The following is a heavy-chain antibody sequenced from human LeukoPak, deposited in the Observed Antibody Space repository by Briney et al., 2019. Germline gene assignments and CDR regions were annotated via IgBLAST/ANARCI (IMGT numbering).Heavy chain of an antibody. CDR2: IYSSGST. Sequence: PSETLSLTCTVSGGSISHYYWSWIRHPAGKGLEWIGRIYSSGSTNYNPSLKSRVTMSVDTSKNQFSLKLSSVTAADTAAYYCARLSYDSSGYEGYFEYWGQGTLVTVSS. CDR1: GGSISHYY. D-gene: IGHD3-22*01. V-gene: IGHV4-4*07. CDR3: ARLSYDSSGYEGYFEY. J-gene: IGHJ4*02.